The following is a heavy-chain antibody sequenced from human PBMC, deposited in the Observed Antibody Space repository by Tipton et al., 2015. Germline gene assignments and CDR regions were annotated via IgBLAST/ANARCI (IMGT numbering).Heavy chain of an antibody. V-gene: IGHV4-39*07. Sequence: TLSLTCTVSGGSISSGDYYWYWIRQPPGKGLEWIGEINHSGSTNYNPSLKSRVTISVDTSKNQFSLKLSSVTAADTAVYYCARGSGSYFHWGQGTLVTVSS. CDR3: ARGSGSYFH. J-gene: IGHJ4*02. D-gene: IGHD1-26*01. CDR2: INHSGST. CDR1: GGSISSGDYY.